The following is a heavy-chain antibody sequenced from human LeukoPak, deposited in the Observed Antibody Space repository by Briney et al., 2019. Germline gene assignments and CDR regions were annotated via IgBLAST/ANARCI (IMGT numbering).Heavy chain of an antibody. Sequence: SETLSLTCTVSGGSVSSGSYYWSWIRQPPGKGLEWIGEINHSGSTNYNPSLKSRVTISVDTSKNQFSLKLSSVTAADTAVYYCARGKDWNNSNWGQGTLVTVSS. J-gene: IGHJ4*02. CDR3: ARGKDWNNSN. D-gene: IGHD1/OR15-1a*01. CDR1: GGSVSSGSYY. CDR2: INHSGST. V-gene: IGHV4-39*07.